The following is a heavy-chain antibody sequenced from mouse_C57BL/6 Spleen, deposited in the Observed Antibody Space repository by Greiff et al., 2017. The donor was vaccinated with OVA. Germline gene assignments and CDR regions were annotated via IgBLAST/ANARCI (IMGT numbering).Heavy chain of an antibody. CDR2: IYPRSGNT. Sequence: VQLQQSGAELARPGASVKLSCKASGYTFTSYGISWVKQRTGQGLEWIGEIYPRSGNTYYNEKFKGKATLTADKSSSTAYMELRSLTSEDSAVYFCARGHISGGYFDVWGTGTTVTVSS. J-gene: IGHJ1*03. CDR1: GYTFTSYG. V-gene: IGHV1-81*01. D-gene: IGHD1-3*01. CDR3: ARGHISGGYFDV.